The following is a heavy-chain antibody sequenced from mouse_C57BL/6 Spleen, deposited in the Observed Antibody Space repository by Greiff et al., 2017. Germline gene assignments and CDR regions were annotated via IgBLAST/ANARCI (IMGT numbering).Heavy chain of an antibody. CDR2: ISSGGDYI. V-gene: IGHV5-9-1*02. Sequence: EVKLVESGEGLVKPGGSLKLSCAASGFTFSSYAMSWVRQTPEKRLEWVAYISSGGDYIYYADPVKGRFTISRDNARNTLYLQMSSLKSEDTAMYYCTRGGYYGSSYFDYWGQGTTLTVSS. CDR1: GFTFSSYA. CDR3: TRGGYYGSSYFDY. D-gene: IGHD1-1*01. J-gene: IGHJ2*01.